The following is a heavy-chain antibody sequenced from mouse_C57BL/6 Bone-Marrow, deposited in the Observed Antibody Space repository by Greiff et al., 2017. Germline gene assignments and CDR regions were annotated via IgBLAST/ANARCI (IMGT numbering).Heavy chain of an antibody. Sequence: EVKLMESGPELVKPGASVKISCKASGYSFTDYNMNWVKQSNGKSLEWIGVINPNYGTTSYNQKFKGKATLTVDQSSSTAYMQLNSLTSEDSAVYYCAIGTRRAWFAYWGQGTLVTVSA. CDR1: GYSFTDYN. D-gene: IGHD3-3*01. V-gene: IGHV1-39*01. J-gene: IGHJ3*01. CDR3: AIGTRRAWFAY. CDR2: INPNYGTT.